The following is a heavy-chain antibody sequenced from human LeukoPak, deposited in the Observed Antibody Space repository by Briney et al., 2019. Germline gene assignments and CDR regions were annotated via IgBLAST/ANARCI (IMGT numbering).Heavy chain of an antibody. J-gene: IGHJ4*02. CDR3: ARGGGGSPFDY. D-gene: IGHD1-26*01. CDR1: GFTFGDYA. Sequence: GGSLRLSCTASGFTFGDYAMSWVRQAPGKGLEWVGFIRSKAYGGTTEYAASVKGRFTISRDDSKSIAYLQMNSLKTEDTAVYYCARGGGGSPFDYWGQGTLVTVSS. V-gene: IGHV3-49*04. CDR2: IRSKAYGGTT.